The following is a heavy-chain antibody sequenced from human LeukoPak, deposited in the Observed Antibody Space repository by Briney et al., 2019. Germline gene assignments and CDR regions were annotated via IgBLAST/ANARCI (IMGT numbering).Heavy chain of an antibody. CDR1: GGSFSGYY. J-gene: IGHJ4*02. CDR2: INHSGST. Sequence: SETLSLTCAVYGGSFSGYYWSWIRQPPGKGLEWIGEINHSGSTNYNPSLKSRVTISVDTSKNQFSLKLSSVTAADTAVYYCARRNSRNLLGYCSSTSCRSDAYLYWGQGTLVTVSS. D-gene: IGHD2-2*01. V-gene: IGHV4-34*01. CDR3: ARRNSRNLLGYCSSTSCRSDAYLY.